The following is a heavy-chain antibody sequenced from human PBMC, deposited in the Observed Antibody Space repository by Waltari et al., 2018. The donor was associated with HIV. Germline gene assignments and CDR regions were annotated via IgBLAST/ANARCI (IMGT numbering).Heavy chain of an antibody. D-gene: IGHD3-9*01. J-gene: IGHJ4*02. CDR3: VRSGDNNRNDF. CDR2: INTNTGNP. Sequence: QVQLVQSGSELKKPGASVKLSCKASGYTFTKYPLTWVRQAPGQGLEWMGWINTNTGNPTYAQGFTGRLVFSLDTSVSTTYLQISSLKAEDTAVYYCVRSGDNNRNDFWGQGTLVTVSS. V-gene: IGHV7-4-1*02. CDR1: GYTFTKYP.